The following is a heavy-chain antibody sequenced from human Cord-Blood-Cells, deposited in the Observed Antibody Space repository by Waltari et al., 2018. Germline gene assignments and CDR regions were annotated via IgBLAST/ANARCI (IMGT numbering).Heavy chain of an antibody. J-gene: IGHJ5*02. CDR3: ARAASYYDFWSGYLMGNWFDP. D-gene: IGHD3-3*01. CDR1: GGSFSGYY. V-gene: IGHV4-34*01. CDR2: INHSGST. Sequence: QVQLQQWGAGLLKPSETLSLTCAVYGGSFSGYYWSWIRQPPGKGLEWIGEINHSGSTNYNPSLKSRVTISVDTSKTQFSLKLSSVAAADTAVYYCARAASYYDFWSGYLMGNWFDPWGQGTLVTVSS.